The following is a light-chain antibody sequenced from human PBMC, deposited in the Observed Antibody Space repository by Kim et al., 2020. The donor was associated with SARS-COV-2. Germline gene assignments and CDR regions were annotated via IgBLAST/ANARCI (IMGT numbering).Light chain of an antibody. CDR3: QVLDSSTVV. CDR2: RDS. V-gene: IGLV3-9*01. CDR1: NIGSKN. J-gene: IGLJ2*01. Sequence: SYELTQPLSVSVALGQTARITCGGNNIGSKNVHWYQQKPGQAPVLVIYRDSNRPSGIPERFSGSNSGNTATLTISRAQAGGEADYYCQVLDSSTVVFGGG.